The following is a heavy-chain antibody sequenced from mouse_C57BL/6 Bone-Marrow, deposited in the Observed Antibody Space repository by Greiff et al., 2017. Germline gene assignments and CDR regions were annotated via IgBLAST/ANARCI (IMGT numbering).Heavy chain of an antibody. V-gene: IGHV14-4*01. CDR2: IDPENGDT. Sequence: EVQLVESGAELVRPGASVKLSCTASGFNIKDDYMHWVKQRPEQGLEWIGWIDPENGDTEYASKFQGKATITADTSSNTAYLQLSSLTSEDTAVYYCTTGGSSLFAYWGQGTLVTVSA. J-gene: IGHJ3*01. D-gene: IGHD1-1*01. CDR1: GFNIKDDY. CDR3: TTGGSSLFAY.